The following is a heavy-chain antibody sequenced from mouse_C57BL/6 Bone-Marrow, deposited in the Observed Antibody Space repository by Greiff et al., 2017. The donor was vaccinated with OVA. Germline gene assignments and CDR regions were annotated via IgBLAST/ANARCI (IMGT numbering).Heavy chain of an antibody. Sequence: VKLQQPGAELVKPGASVKLSCKASGYTFTSYWMQWVKQRPGQGLEWIGEIDPSDSYTNYNEKFKGKATLTVDTSSSTAYMQLSSLTSEDSAVYYCARYSSTVVKYFDYWGQGTTVTVSS. V-gene: IGHV1-50*01. D-gene: IGHD1-1*01. CDR1: GYTFTSYW. CDR3: ARYSSTVVKYFDY. J-gene: IGHJ2*01. CDR2: IDPSDSYT.